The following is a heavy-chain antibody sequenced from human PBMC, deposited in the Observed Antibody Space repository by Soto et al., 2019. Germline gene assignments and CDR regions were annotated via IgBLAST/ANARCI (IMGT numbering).Heavy chain of an antibody. D-gene: IGHD2-21*02. V-gene: IGHV1-3*05. CDR1: GYTFTSYA. Sequence: QVQLVQSGAEEKKPGASVKVSCKASGYTFTSYAMHWVRQAPGQRLEWMGWINAGNGNTKYSQKFQGRVTITRDTYASTAYMELSSLRSEDTAVYYCARGIVVVTALDYWGQGTLVTVSS. CDR3: ARGIVVVTALDY. CDR2: INAGNGNT. J-gene: IGHJ4*02.